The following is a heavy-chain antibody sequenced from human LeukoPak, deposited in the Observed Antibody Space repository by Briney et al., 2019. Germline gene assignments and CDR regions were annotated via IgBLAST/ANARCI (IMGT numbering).Heavy chain of an antibody. D-gene: IGHD5-18*01. CDR1: GGSMSGHH. Sequence: SETLSLTCTVPGGSMSGHHWSWIRQPPGKELEWIGYMYDSVRTKDNPSLQSRLTLSADTSKNQFSLRLTSVTAADTAVYYCATIKRGNIYGYFDFWGQGILVTVSS. CDR3: ATIKRGNIYGYFDF. J-gene: IGHJ4*02. V-gene: IGHV4-59*11. CDR2: MYDSVRT.